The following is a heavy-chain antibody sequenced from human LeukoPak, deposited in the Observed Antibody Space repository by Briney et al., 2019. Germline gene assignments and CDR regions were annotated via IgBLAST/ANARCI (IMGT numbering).Heavy chain of an antibody. V-gene: IGHV3-74*01. CDR2: ISSDGRST. CDR3: ARSWDLDY. J-gene: IGHJ4*02. CDR1: GFTFSSSW. D-gene: IGHD1-26*01. Sequence: PGGSLRLSCAAPGFTFSSSWMHWVRQAPGKGLVGVSRISSDGRSTTYADSVKGRFTISRDNAMNTLYLQMNSLRVEDTAVYYCARSWDLDYWGQGALVTVSS.